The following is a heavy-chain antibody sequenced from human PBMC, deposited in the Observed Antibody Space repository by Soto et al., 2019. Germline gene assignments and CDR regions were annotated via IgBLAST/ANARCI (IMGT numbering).Heavy chain of an antibody. V-gene: IGHV4-61*03. CDR2: TSNSGSA. CDR1: GGSVNSGTDY. D-gene: IGHD3-22*01. J-gene: IGHJ5*02. CDR3: ARHIMYYDSSGYYSRTRLDP. Sequence: SETLSLTCTVSGGSVNSGTDYWSWIRQPPGKGLEWIGYTSNSGSAKYNPSLKSRVTITTDTSTNHFSLKLTSVTAADTAVYYCARHIMYYDSSGYYSRTRLDPWGQGTLVTVSS.